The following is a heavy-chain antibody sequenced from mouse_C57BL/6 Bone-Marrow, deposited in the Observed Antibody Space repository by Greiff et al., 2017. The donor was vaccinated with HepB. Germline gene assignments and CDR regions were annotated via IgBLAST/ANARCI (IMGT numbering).Heavy chain of an antibody. CDR2: ISYSGST. CDR3: ARENGVVSWYFDV. J-gene: IGHJ1*03. Sequence: EVQGVESGPGMVKPSQSLSLTCTVTGYSITSGYDWHWIRHFPGNKLEWMGYISYSGSTNYNPSLKSRISITHDTSKNHFFLKLNSVTTEDTATYYCARENGVVSWYFDVWGTGTTVTVSS. CDR1: GYSITSGYD. D-gene: IGHD1-1*01. V-gene: IGHV3-1*01.